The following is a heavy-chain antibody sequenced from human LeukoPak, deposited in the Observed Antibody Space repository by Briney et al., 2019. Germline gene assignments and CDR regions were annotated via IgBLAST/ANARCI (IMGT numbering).Heavy chain of an antibody. D-gene: IGHD2-2*02. V-gene: IGHV4-4*09. CDR2: IYTSGST. J-gene: IGHJ6*03. CDR3: ARHTSALYYYYMDV. Sequence: PSETLSLTCIVSGDSISSDYWSWIRQPPGKGLEWIGYIYTSGSTNYNPSLKSRVTISVDTSKNQFSLKLSSVTAADTAVYYCARHTSALYYYYMDVWGKGTTVTVSS. CDR1: GDSISSDY.